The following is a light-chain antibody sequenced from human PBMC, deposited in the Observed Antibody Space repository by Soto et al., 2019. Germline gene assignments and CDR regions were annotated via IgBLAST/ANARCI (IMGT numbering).Light chain of an antibody. CDR2: KAS. Sequence: DIQMTQSPSTLSASVGDRVTITCRATQSIDTWLAWYQQKPGKAPNLLIYKASSLESGVPSRFSGSGSGTEFTLTISSLQLDDLGTYYCQQYKNYSPWTFGQGTKVEIK. V-gene: IGKV1-5*03. CDR3: QQYKNYSPWT. CDR1: QSIDTW. J-gene: IGKJ1*01.